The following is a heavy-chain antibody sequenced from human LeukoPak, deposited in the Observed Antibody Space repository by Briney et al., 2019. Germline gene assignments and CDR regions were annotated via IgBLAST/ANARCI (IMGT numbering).Heavy chain of an antibody. D-gene: IGHD3-16*01. CDR1: GFTFSSYA. Sequence: PGRSLRLSCAASGFTFSSYAMHWVRQAPGKGLEWVAVISYDGSNKYYADSVKGRFTISRDNSKNTLYLQMNRLRAEDTAVYYCANPGGDDYWGQGTLVTVSS. CDR3: ANPGGDDY. J-gene: IGHJ4*02. V-gene: IGHV3-30-3*01. CDR2: ISYDGSNK.